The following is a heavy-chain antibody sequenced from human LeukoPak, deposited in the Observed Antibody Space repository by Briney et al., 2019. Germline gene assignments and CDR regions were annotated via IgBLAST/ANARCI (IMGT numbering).Heavy chain of an antibody. CDR1: GGTFSSYA. V-gene: IGHV1-69*04. D-gene: IGHD4-17*01. CDR2: IIPILGIA. J-gene: IGHJ5*02. CDR3: ARDSARDYGSYSWFDP. Sequence: TSVKVSCKASGGTFSSYAISWVRQAPEQGLEWMRRIIPILGIANYAQKFQGRVTITADKSTSTAYMELSSLRSEDTAVYYCARDSARDYGSYSWFDPWGQGTLVTVSS.